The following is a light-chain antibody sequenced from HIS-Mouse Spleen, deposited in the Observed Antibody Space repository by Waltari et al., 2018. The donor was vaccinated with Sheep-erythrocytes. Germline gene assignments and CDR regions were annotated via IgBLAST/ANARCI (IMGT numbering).Light chain of an antibody. Sequence: QSALTQPASVSGSPGQSITISCTGTSSDVGSYNLLPWYQQHPGKAPNLMIYEGSKRPSGVSNRFSGSKSGNTASLTISGLQAEDEADYYCCSYAGSSTPWVFGGGTKLTVL. V-gene: IGLV2-23*01. CDR1: SSDVGSYNL. CDR3: CSYAGSSTPWV. J-gene: IGLJ3*02. CDR2: EGS.